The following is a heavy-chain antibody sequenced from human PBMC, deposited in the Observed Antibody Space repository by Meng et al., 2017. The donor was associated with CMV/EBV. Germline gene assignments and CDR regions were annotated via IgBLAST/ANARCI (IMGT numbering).Heavy chain of an antibody. CDR2: IYYSGST. CDR3: ARDPGADIVVVPAATDAFDI. J-gene: IGHJ3*02. CDR1: GGSISSSSYY. Sequence: GSLRLSCTVSGGSISSSSYYWGWIRQPPGKGLEWIGGIYYSGSTYYNPSLKSRVTISVDTSKNQFSLKLSSVTAADTAVYYCARDPGADIVVVPAATDAFDIWGQGTMVTVS. D-gene: IGHD2-2*01. V-gene: IGHV4-39*07.